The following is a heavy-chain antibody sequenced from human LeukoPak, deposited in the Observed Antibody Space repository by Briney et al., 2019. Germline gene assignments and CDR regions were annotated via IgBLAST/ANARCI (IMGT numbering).Heavy chain of an antibody. CDR3: ARTLGYCSSTSCYHFDY. J-gene: IGHJ4*02. D-gene: IGHD2-2*01. CDR2: IKQDGSEK. Sequence: GGSLRLSCAASGFTFSSYWMSWVRQASGKGLEWMANIKQDGSEKYYVDSVKGRFTISRDNAKNSLYLQMNSLSAEDTAVYYCARTLGYCSSTSCYHFDYWGQGTLVTVSS. V-gene: IGHV3-7*01. CDR1: GFTFSSYW.